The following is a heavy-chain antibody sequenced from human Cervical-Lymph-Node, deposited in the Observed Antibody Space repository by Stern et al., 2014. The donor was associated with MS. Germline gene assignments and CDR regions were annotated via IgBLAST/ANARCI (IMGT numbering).Heavy chain of an antibody. V-gene: IGHV2-70*01. J-gene: IGHJ6*02. CDR1: GFSLSTSGMC. Sequence: QVTLRESGPALVKPTQTLTLTCTFSGFSLSTSGMCVSWIRQPPGKALEWLALIDWVDDKYYSTSLKTRLTISKDTSKNQVVLTMTNMDPVDTATYYCARIPIVVVPAAMRYYYYYGMDVWGQGTTVTVSS. CDR2: IDWVDDK. CDR3: ARIPIVVVPAAMRYYYYYGMDV. D-gene: IGHD2-2*01.